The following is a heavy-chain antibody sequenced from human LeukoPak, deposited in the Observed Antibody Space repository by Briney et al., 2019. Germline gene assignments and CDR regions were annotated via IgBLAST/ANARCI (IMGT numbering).Heavy chain of an antibody. CDR2: IYTSGST. Sequence: TPSETLSLTCTVSGGSISSGSYYWSWIRQPAGKGLEWIGRIYTSGSTNYNPSLKSRVIISVDTSKNQFSLEPSSVTAADTAVYYCAREDRYCSGGSCYSWGQGTLVTVSS. D-gene: IGHD2-15*01. V-gene: IGHV4-61*02. CDR1: GGSISSGSYY. CDR3: AREDRYCSGGSCYS. J-gene: IGHJ4*02.